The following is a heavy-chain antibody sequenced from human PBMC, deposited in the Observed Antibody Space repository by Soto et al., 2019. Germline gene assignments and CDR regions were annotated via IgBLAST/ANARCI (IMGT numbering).Heavy chain of an antibody. CDR1: GYTFTSYY. J-gene: IGHJ4*02. V-gene: IGHV1-46*01. Sequence: GASVKVSCKASGYTFTSYYMHWVRQAPGQGLEWMGIINPSGGSTSYAQKFQGRVTMTRDTSTSTVYMELSSLRSEDTAVYYCARDPKSVAVAGGGVVGLGLFDYWGQGTLVTISS. D-gene: IGHD6-19*01. CDR2: INPSGGST. CDR3: ARDPKSVAVAGGGVVGLGLFDY.